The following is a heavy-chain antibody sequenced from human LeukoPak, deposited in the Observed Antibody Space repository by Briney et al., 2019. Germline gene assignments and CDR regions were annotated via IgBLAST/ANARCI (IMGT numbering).Heavy chain of an antibody. CDR3: ASLTGRGLHGGLYYMDV. Sequence: GASVKVSCKASGGTFSSYAISWVRQAPGQGLEWMGGIIPIFGTANYAQKFQGRVTITADESTSTAYMELSSLRSEDTAVYYCASLTGRGLHGGLYYMDVWGKGTTVTVSS. J-gene: IGHJ6*03. CDR2: IIPIFGTA. CDR1: GGTFSSYA. V-gene: IGHV1-69*13. D-gene: IGHD4-11*01.